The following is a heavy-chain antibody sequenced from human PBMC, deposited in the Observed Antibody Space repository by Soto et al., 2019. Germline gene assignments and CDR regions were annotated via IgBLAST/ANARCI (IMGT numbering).Heavy chain of an antibody. J-gene: IGHJ4*02. CDR1: GFTFSSYA. Sequence: EVQLLESGGGLVQPGGSLRLSCAASGFTFSSYAMSWVRQAPGKGLEWASAISGSGGSTYYADSVKGRLTISRDNSKNTLYLQMNSLRAEDTAVYYCAKESYEWDQPAVFDYWGQGTLVTVSS. CDR2: ISGSGGST. D-gene: IGHD1-26*01. V-gene: IGHV3-23*01. CDR3: AKESYEWDQPAVFDY.